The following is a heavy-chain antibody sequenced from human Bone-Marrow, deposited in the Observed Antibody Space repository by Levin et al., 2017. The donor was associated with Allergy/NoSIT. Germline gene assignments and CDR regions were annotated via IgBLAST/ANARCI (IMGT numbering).Heavy chain of an antibody. Sequence: GESLKISCAASEFTFNTYGMHWVRQAPGKGLEWVAVIWSDGGDKKYADSVKGRFTISRDNSNSTLYLQMNSLRVEDTAVYYCARERLRASDIWGQGTMVIVSS. J-gene: IGHJ3*02. V-gene: IGHV3-33*01. D-gene: IGHD1-26*01. CDR1: EFTFNTYG. CDR2: IWSDGGDK. CDR3: ARERLRASDI.